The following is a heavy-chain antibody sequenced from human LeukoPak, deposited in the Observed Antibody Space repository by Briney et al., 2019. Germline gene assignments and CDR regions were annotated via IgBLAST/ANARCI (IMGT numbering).Heavy chain of an antibody. Sequence: PSETLSLTCTVSGGSMSSGSYYWRWIRQPAGKGLEWIGRIYTSGSTNYNPSLKSRVTISIDTSKNQFSLKLSSVTAADTAVYYCARLQYYDSSGSKGYYFDYWGQGTLVTVSS. CDR1: GGSMSSGSYY. CDR3: ARLQYYDSSGSKGYYFDY. D-gene: IGHD3-22*01. J-gene: IGHJ4*02. CDR2: IYTSGST. V-gene: IGHV4-61*02.